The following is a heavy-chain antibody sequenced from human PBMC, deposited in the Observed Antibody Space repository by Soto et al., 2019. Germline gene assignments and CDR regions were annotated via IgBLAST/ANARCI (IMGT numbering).Heavy chain of an antibody. CDR1: GFTVSSNY. D-gene: IGHD5-18*01. CDR2: IYRGGNT. J-gene: IGHJ3*02. CDR3: ARRTTSGYRYGLVAFDI. Sequence: PGGSLRLSCAASGFTVSSNYMSWVRQAPGKGLEWVSVIYRGGNTYYADSVKGRFTISRDNSKNTLYLQMNSLRAEDTAVYYCARRTTSGYRYGLVAFDIWGQGTMVTVS. V-gene: IGHV3-53*01.